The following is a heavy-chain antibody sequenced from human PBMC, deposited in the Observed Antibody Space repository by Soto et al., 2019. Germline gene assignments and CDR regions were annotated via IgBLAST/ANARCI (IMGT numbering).Heavy chain of an antibody. CDR2: INHSGST. Sequence: SETLSLTCAVYGGSFSGYYWSWIRQPPGKGLEWIGEINHSGSTNYNPSLKSRVTISVDTSKNQFSLKLSSVTAADTAVYYCARGGGDNYTDVWDKGTTVTVSS. V-gene: IGHV4-34*01. CDR1: GGSFSGYY. D-gene: IGHD1-26*01. CDR3: ARGGGDNYTDV. J-gene: IGHJ6*03.